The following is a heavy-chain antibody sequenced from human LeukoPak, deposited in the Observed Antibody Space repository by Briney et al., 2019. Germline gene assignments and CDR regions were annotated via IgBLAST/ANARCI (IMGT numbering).Heavy chain of an antibody. CDR2: ISAYNGNT. CDR3: AIDVELGSYYYNFDY. J-gene: IGHJ4*02. V-gene: IGHV1-18*01. Sequence: ASVKVSCKASGYTFTSYGISWVRQAPGQGLEWMGWISAYNGNTNYAQKLQGRATMTTDTSTSTAYMELRSLRSDDTSVYYCAIDVELGSYYYNFDYWGQGTLVTVSS. CDR1: GYTFTSYG. D-gene: IGHD1-26*01.